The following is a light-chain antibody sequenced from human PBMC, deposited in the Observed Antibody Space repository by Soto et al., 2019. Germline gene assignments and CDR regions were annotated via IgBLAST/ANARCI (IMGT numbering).Light chain of an antibody. J-gene: IGLJ2*01. V-gene: IGLV1-40*01. CDR3: QSYDSSLSGVV. CDR1: SSNIGAGYD. CDR2: GNS. Sequence: QSVLTQPPSVSGAPGQRVTISCTGSSSNIGAGYDVHWYQHLPGTAPKLLIYGNSNRPSGVPDRFSGSKSDTSASLAITGIQAEDEADYYCQSYDSSLSGVVFGGGTKLTVL.